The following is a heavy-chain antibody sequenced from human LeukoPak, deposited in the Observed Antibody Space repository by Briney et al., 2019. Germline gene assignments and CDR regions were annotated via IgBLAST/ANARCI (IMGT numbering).Heavy chain of an antibody. CDR1: GYTFTSYG. CDR2: ISAYNGNT. CDR3: ARVPDYYDSSGYYGYYFDY. D-gene: IGHD3-22*01. J-gene: IGHJ4*02. V-gene: IGHV1-18*01. Sequence: ASVKVSCKASGYTFTSYGISWVRQAPGQGLEWMGWISAYNGNTNYAQKLQGRVTMTTDTSTSTAYMELRSLRSEDTAVYYCARVPDYYDSSGYYGYYFDYWGQGTLVTVSS.